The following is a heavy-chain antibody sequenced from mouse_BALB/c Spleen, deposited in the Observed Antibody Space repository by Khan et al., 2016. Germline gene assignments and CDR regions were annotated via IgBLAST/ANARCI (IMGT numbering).Heavy chain of an antibody. CDR3: ARVYYYGSPYFDY. D-gene: IGHD1-1*01. CDR2: INSNGGNT. Sequence: EVELVESGGGLVQPGGSLKLSCAASGFTFSNYGMSWVRQTPDKRLELVATINSNGGNTYYPDSVKGRFTISRDNSNNTLYLQMSSLKSEDTAMYYCARVYYYGSPYFDYWSQGTTLTVSS. V-gene: IGHV5-6-3*01. CDR1: GFTFSNYG. J-gene: IGHJ2*01.